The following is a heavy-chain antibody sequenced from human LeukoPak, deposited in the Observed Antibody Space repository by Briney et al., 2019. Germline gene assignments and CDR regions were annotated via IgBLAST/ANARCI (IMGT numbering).Heavy chain of an antibody. V-gene: IGHV3-53*04. J-gene: IGHJ6*02. Sequence: KPGGSMRLSCAASGLTVSSNYMSWVRKAPGKGLGWVSVIYSGGSTYYADSVKGRFTISRHNSKNTLYLQMNSLRAEDTAVYYCARGRDYQDVWGQGTTVTVYS. CDR3: ARGRDYQDV. CDR1: GLTVSSNY. CDR2: IYSGGST. D-gene: IGHD5-12*01.